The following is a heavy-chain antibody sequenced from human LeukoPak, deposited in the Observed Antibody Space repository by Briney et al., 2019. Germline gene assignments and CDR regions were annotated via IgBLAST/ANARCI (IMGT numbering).Heavy chain of an antibody. Sequence: GGSLRLSCAASGFTFSSYAMSWVRQAPGKGLEWVSAISGSGGSTYYADSGKGRFTISRDNSENMVYLHMNSLTAEDTAVYYCAKDHTWEPTPSRFNYWGQGTLVTVSS. V-gene: IGHV3-23*01. D-gene: IGHD1-26*01. CDR2: ISGSGGST. CDR1: GFTFSSYA. CDR3: AKDHTWEPTPSRFNY. J-gene: IGHJ4*02.